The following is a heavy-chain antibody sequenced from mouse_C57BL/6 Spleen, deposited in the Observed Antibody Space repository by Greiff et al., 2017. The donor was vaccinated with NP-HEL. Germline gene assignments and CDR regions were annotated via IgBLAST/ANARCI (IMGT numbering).Heavy chain of an antibody. V-gene: IGHV5-16*01. CDR1: GFTFSDYY. D-gene: IGHD3-2*02. CDR2: INYDGSST. CDR3: AGDRDSSGYFDY. Sequence: EVKLVESEGGLVQPGSSMKLSCTASGFTFSDYYMAWVRQVPEKGLEWVANINYDGSSTYYLDSLKSRFIISRDNAKNMLYLQMRSRKSEDTATYYCAGDRDSSGYFDYWGQGTTLTVSS. J-gene: IGHJ2*01.